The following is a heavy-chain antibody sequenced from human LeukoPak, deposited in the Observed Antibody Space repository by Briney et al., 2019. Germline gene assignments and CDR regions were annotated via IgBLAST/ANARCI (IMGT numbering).Heavy chain of an antibody. J-gene: IGHJ4*02. D-gene: IGHD6-19*01. V-gene: IGHV1-2*02. CDR2: ISPNSGGT. Sequence: ASVKVSCKASGYTFTAYYIHWVRQAPGQGLEWMGWISPNSGGTNYAPKFQGRVTMTRDASISTAYMELSSLRSDDTAVYYCARDLDSSVEQVDYWGQGTLVTVSS. CDR3: ARDLDSSVEQVDY. CDR1: GYTFTAYY.